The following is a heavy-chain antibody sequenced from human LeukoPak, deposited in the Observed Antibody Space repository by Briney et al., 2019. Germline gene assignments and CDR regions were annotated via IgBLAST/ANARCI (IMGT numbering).Heavy chain of an antibody. D-gene: IGHD6-13*01. Sequence: ASVKVSCKASGYTFTGYYMHWVRQAPGQGLEWMGWINTNTGNPTYAQGFTGRFVFSLDTSVSTAYLQISSLKAEDTAVYYCAQTLAAAGQYSDSDAFDIWGQGTMVTVSS. CDR1: GYTFTGYY. CDR3: AQTLAAAGQYSDSDAFDI. CDR2: INTNTGNP. J-gene: IGHJ3*02. V-gene: IGHV7-4-1*02.